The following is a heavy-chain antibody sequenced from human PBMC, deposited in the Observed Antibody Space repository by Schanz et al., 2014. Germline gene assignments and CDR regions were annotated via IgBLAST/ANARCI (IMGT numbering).Heavy chain of an antibody. CDR3: ARDNYYGSGSCAY. CDR1: GFTFSKYW. D-gene: IGHD3-10*01. V-gene: IGHV3-7*04. CDR2: IKQDGSEK. Sequence: EVQLLQFGGGVVQPGRSLRLSCGGSGFTFSKYWMSWVRQAPGKGLEWVANIKQDGSEKYYVDAVKGRFTISRDNAKNSMYLHMKSLRGEDTAVYYCARDNYYGSGSCAYWGQGTLVTVSS. J-gene: IGHJ4*02.